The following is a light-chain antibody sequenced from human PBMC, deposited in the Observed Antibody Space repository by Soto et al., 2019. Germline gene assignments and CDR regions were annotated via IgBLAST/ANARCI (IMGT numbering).Light chain of an antibody. J-gene: IGKJ1*01. CDR2: DES. V-gene: IGKV1-33*01. Sequence: DIQMTQSPSSLSASVGDRVTITCQASQDIRNYLNWYQQKPGKAPKLLIYDESNLETVVPSRFSGSGSGTEFSLTISSLQPDDFGSYYCQHMRTFGQGTKVDIK. CDR3: QHMRT. CDR1: QDIRNY.